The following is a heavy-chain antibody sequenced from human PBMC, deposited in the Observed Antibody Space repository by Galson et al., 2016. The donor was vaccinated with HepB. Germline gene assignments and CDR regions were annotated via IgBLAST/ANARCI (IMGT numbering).Heavy chain of an antibody. D-gene: IGHD3-10*01. J-gene: IGHJ4*02. V-gene: IGHV3-9*01. Sequence: SLRLSCAASGFSFDDYGMHWVRHRPGKGLEWVSRVTWDSGSEADAASVKGRFTISRDNAKNSLYLQMNSLRPDDTSVYYCAKNTGAYFHGSGTYLDSWGQGTPVTVSP. CDR1: GFSFDDYG. CDR3: AKNTGAYFHGSGTYLDS. CDR2: VTWDSGSE.